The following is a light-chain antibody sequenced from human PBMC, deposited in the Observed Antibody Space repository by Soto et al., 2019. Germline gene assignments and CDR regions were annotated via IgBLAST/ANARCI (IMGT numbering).Light chain of an antibody. V-gene: IGKV1-27*01. Sequence: DLQLTQSPSSLSASVGDRVTITCRVSQGRQKPGKVPKLLIYSASNLQSGVPSRFSGSGSGTDFTLTISSLQPEDVAPYYGQRTYNAPLTFGGGTKVEIK. CDR3: QRTYNAPLT. CDR1: QG. CDR2: SAS. J-gene: IGKJ4*01.